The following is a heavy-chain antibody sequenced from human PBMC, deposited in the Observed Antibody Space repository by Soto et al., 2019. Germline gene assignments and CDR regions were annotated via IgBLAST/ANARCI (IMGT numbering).Heavy chain of an antibody. J-gene: IGHJ4*02. CDR2: ISYDGSNK. CDR3: AKVDGSMVRGDHRPFDY. V-gene: IGHV3-30*18. D-gene: IGHD3-10*01. Sequence: GGSLRLSCAASGFTFSSYGMHWVRQAPGKGLEWVAVISYDGSNKYYADSVKGRFTISRDNSKNTLYLQMNSLRAEDTAVYYCAKVDGSMVRGDHRPFDYWGQGTLVTVSS. CDR1: GFTFSSYG.